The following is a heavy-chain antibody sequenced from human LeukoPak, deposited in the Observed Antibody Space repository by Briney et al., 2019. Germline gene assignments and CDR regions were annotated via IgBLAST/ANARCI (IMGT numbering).Heavy chain of an antibody. Sequence: PSETLSLTCAVSGGSISSGGYSWSWIRQPPGQGLEWIGYIYHSGSTYYNPSLKSRVTISVDRSKNQFSLKLSSVTAADTAVYYCARAGLLFDYDDFDIWGQGTMVTVSS. V-gene: IGHV4-30-2*01. CDR1: GGSISSGGYS. J-gene: IGHJ3*02. CDR2: IYHSGST. CDR3: ARAGLLFDYDDFDI. D-gene: IGHD2-21*01.